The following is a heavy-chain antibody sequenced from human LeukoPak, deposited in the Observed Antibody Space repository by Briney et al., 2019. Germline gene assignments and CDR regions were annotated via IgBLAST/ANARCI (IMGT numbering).Heavy chain of an antibody. J-gene: IGHJ5*02. CDR3: ARDSNTNSLADP. Sequence: ASVNVSCKASGYTFTSFYMHWVRQAPGQGLEWMGIINPSGGPPTYAQKFQGRVTMTRDTSTSTVYMELSSLTSEDTAVYYCARDSNTNSLADPWGQGTLVTVSS. CDR2: INPSGGPP. D-gene: IGHD2-2*01. V-gene: IGHV1-46*01. CDR1: GYTFTSFY.